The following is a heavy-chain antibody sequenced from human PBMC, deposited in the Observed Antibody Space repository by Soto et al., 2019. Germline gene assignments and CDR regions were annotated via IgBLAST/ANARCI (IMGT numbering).Heavy chain of an antibody. CDR2: ISGSGGST. J-gene: IGHJ6*03. Sequence: EVQLLESGGGLVQPGGSLRLSCAASGFTFSSYAMSWVRQAPGKGLEGVSAISGSGGSTYYADSVKGRFTISRDNSKNTLYQQMNSLSAEDTAVYYCATSYCSGGSCYSHFNYYYYYMDVWGKGTTVTVSS. CDR1: GFTFSSYA. CDR3: ATSYCSGGSCYSHFNYYYYYMDV. V-gene: IGHV3-23*01. D-gene: IGHD2-15*01.